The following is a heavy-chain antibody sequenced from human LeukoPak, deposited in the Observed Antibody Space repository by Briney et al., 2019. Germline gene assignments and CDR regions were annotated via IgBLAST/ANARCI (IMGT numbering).Heavy chain of an antibody. CDR2: IYPRDGST. CDR3: ARDQEAFDY. Sequence: EASVKVSCKASGYSFTSNYIHWVRQAPGQGLEWMGMIYPRDGSTSYAQKFQGRVTVTRDTSTSTVHMELSGLRSEDTAVYYCARDQEAFDYWGQGTLVTVSS. J-gene: IGHJ4*02. V-gene: IGHV1-46*01. CDR1: GYSFTSNY.